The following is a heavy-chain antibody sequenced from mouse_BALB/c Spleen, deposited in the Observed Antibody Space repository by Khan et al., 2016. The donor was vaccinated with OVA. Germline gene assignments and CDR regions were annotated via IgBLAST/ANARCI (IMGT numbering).Heavy chain of an antibody. CDR1: GFTFTNYG. J-gene: IGHJ4*01. Sequence: QIQLVQSGPELKKPGETVQISCKTSGFTFTNYGMNWVKRAPGKGLKWMGWINTYTGEPTFADDFKGRFAFSLETSASTAYLQINSLKNEDTATYFCERVGYNGTMDCWGQGTSVTVSS. CDR2: INTYTGEP. CDR3: ERVGYNGTMDC. D-gene: IGHD2-14*01. V-gene: IGHV9-3-1*01.